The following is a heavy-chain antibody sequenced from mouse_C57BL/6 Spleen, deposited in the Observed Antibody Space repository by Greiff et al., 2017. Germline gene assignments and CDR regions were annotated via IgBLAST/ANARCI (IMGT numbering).Heavy chain of an antibody. CDR3: ARSGGYSDFDY. D-gene: IGHD2-3*01. CDR1: GYTFTDYY. J-gene: IGHJ2*01. V-gene: IGHV1-26*01. CDR2: INPNNGGT. Sequence: EVQLQQSGPELVKPGASVKISCKASGYTFTDYYMNWVKQSHGKSLEWIGDINPNNGGTSYNQKFKGKATLTVDKSSSTAYMELRSLTSEDSAVYYCARSGGYSDFDYWGQGTTLTVSS.